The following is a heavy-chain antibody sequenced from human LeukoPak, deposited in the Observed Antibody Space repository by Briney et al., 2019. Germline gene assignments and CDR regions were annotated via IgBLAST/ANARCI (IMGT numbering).Heavy chain of an antibody. CDR2: INHDGKEI. J-gene: IGHJ4*02. D-gene: IGHD5-24*01. CDR1: GFTVSDYV. V-gene: IGHV3-74*01. Sequence: PGGSLRLSCAASGFTVSDYVMHWVRQAPGEGLVWVSRINHDGKEITYADSVKGRSTISRDNAKNTLYLQMNSLRADDTAVYYCVRDHNFKIDCWGQGTLVTVSS. CDR3: VRDHNFKIDC.